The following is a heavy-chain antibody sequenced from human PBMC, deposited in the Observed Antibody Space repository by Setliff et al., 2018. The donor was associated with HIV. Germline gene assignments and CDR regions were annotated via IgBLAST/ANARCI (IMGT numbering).Heavy chain of an antibody. Sequence: SLRLSCAASGFTFSNYAVTWVRQAPGKGLEWVSSLSGSGDSTYYADSVKGRFTISRDNSKNTLYLQMNSLRAEDTAVYYCAKEPSYYYDSSGYSGIAHWGQGTLVTVSS. CDR3: AKEPSYYYDSSGYSGIAH. V-gene: IGHV3-23*01. CDR2: LSGSGDST. CDR1: GFTFSNYA. J-gene: IGHJ4*02. D-gene: IGHD3-22*01.